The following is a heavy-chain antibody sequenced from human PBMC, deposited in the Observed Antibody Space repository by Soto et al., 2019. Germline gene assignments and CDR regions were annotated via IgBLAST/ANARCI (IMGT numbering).Heavy chain of an antibody. CDR2: IVPDGRNQ. D-gene: IGHD1-26*01. J-gene: IGHJ4*02. CDR1: GSPFD. Sequence: GGSLRLSCVASGSPFDVHWVRQAPGKGPEWVAHIVPDGRNQYWADSVKGRFTISRDNSKSTLYLQMDSLRAEDTAVYYCARAVGPYDYWGQGTLVTSPQ. V-gene: IGHV3-30-3*01. CDR3: ARAVGPYDY.